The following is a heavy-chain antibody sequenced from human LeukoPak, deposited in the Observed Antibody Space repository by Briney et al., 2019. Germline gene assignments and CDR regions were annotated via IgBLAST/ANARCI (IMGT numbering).Heavy chain of an antibody. CDR3: ARPYYYGNSGHMSGLVDGAY. D-gene: IGHD3-22*01. Sequence: GGSLRLSCAASGFTFSSYSMNWVRQAPGKGLEWVSYISSNSNTIYYADSVKGRFTISRDNAKNSLYLQMNSLRAEDTAMYYCARPYYYGNSGHMSGLVDGAYWGQGTLVTVSS. CDR2: ISSNSNTI. V-gene: IGHV3-48*04. J-gene: IGHJ4*02. CDR1: GFTFSSYS.